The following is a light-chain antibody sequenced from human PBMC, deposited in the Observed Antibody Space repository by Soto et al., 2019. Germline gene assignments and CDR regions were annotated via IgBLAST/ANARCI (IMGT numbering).Light chain of an antibody. CDR3: EQHVNSVYI. Sequence: ESVLTQSPGTLSLSPGERATLSCRASQTIIGNYLAWYQQKPGQAPRLLIYCASNRATGVPDRFSGSYSGTDFSLTITRLEPEDFAVYYCEQHVNSVYIFGQGTRLEIK. CDR1: QTIIGNY. CDR2: CAS. J-gene: IGKJ2*01. V-gene: IGKV3-20*01.